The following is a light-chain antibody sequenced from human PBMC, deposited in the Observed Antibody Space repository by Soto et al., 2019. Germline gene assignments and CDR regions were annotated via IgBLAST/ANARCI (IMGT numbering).Light chain of an antibody. CDR2: EVS. CDR3: SSYTSSSPYV. V-gene: IGLV2-14*01. Sequence: QSALTQPASVSGSPGQSITISCTGTSSDVGGYNYVSWYQQHPGNAPKLMIYEVSNRPSGVSNRFSGSTSGNTASLTISGLHAEDEADYYCSSYTSSSPYVFGAGTKLTVL. J-gene: IGLJ1*01. CDR1: SSDVGGYNY.